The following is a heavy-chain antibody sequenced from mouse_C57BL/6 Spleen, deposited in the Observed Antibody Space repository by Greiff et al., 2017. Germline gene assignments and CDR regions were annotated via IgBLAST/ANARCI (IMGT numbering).Heavy chain of an antibody. J-gene: IGHJ3*01. CDR2: INPNNGGT. Sequence: EVQLQQSGPELVKPGASVKISCKASGYTFTDYYMNWVKQSHGKSLEWIGDINPNNGGTSYNQKFKGKATLTVDKSSSTAYMELRSLTSEDSAVYYCATTDPLYDGRFAYWGQGTLVTVSA. CDR3: ATTDPLYDGRFAY. D-gene: IGHD2-12*01. CDR1: GYTFTDYY. V-gene: IGHV1-26*01.